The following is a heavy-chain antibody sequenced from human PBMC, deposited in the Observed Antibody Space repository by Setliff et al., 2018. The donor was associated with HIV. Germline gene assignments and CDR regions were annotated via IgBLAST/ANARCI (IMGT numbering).Heavy chain of an antibody. CDR2: ISAYNGNT. D-gene: IGHD4-17*01. V-gene: IGHV1-18*01. CDR1: GYTFTSFG. CDR3: ARTTGTTLDGFDI. Sequence: ASVKVSCKASGYTFTSFGIIWVRQAPGQGLEWMGWISAYNGNTNYAQKFQGRVTMTTDISTSTAYMELRSLKSADTAVYYCARTTGTTLDGFDIWGQGTMVTVSS. J-gene: IGHJ3*02.